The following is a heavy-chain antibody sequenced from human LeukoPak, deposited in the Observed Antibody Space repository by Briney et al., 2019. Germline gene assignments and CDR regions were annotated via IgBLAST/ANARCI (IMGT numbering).Heavy chain of an antibody. J-gene: IGHJ4*02. V-gene: IGHV4-31*03. Sequence: SETLSLTCTVSGGPISSGGYYWSWIRQHPGKGLEWIGYIYYSGSTYYNPSLKSRVTISVDTSKNQFSLKLSSVTAADTAVYYCARVSPRGSVDYWGQGTLVTVSS. CDR1: GGPISSGGYY. CDR3: ARVSPRGSVDY. D-gene: IGHD3-10*01. CDR2: IYYSGST.